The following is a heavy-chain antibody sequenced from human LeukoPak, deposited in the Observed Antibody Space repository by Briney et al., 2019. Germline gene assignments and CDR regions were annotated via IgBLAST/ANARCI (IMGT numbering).Heavy chain of an antibody. Sequence: PGGSLRLSCVVSGLTFSRYSMSWVRQAPGKGLEWVSVIYSGGSTYYAASVKGRFTISRDGSGSTLYLQMNSLRAEDTAVYFCARQIPLAGTFYFDNWGRGTLVTVSS. CDR3: ARQIPLAGTFYFDN. J-gene: IGHJ4*02. D-gene: IGHD6-19*01. CDR1: GLTFSRYS. V-gene: IGHV3-66*04. CDR2: IYSGGST.